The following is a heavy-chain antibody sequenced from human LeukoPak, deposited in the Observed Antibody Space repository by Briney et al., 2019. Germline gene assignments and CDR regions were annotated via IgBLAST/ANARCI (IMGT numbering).Heavy chain of an antibody. J-gene: IGHJ6*02. D-gene: IGHD5-24*01. CDR3: ASLSRPPRGGYNSYYYGMDV. CDR2: IIPIFGTA. Sequence: SVKVSCKASGGTFGSYAISWVRQAPGQGLEWMGGIIPIFGTANYAQKFQGRVTITADESTSTAYMELSSLRSEDTAVYYCASLSRPPRGGYNSYYYGMDVWGQGTTVTVSS. CDR1: GGTFGSYA. V-gene: IGHV1-69*13.